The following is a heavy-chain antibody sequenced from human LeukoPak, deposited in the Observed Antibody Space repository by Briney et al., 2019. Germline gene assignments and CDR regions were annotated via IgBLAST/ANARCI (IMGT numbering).Heavy chain of an antibody. V-gene: IGHV3-33*01. CDR2: IWFDGSNK. CDR1: GFIFSSYG. D-gene: IGHD7-27*01. Sequence: GRALRLSCAAPGFIFSSYGIHWVRQAPGRGLEWVAVIWFDGSNKYYTDSVKGRFTISRDNSKNTVYLQMNSLRADDTAVYYCARDLGSDYFDYWGQGTLVTVSS. J-gene: IGHJ4*02. CDR3: ARDLGSDYFDY.